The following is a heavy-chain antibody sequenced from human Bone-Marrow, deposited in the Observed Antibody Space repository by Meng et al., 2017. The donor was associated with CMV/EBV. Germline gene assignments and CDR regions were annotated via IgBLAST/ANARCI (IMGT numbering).Heavy chain of an antibody. CDR3: ASGSPNNGWYRIDY. D-gene: IGHD6-19*01. V-gene: IGHV4-61*05. Sequence: SETLSLTWTVSGGSISSSSYYWDWIREPPGKGLEGIGYAYNSGRTNYNPTLKSRVTISVDTSKNQFSLKLSYVTAADTAVYYCASGSPNNGWYRIDYWGQGTMVTVSS. J-gene: IGHJ4*02. CDR2: AYNSGRT. CDR1: GGSISSSSYY.